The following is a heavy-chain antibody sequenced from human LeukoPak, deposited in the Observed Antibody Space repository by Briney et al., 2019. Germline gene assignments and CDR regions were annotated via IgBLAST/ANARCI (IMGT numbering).Heavy chain of an antibody. V-gene: IGHV5-51*01. CDR3: ARGARLVDGYNLLSPPDY. CDR2: IYPGDSDT. CDR1: GYSFTSYW. D-gene: IGHD5-24*01. Sequence: ESLKISCKGSGYSFTSYWIGWVRQMPGKGLDWMGIIYPGDSDTRYSPSFQGQVTISADKSISTAYLQWSSLKASDTAMYYCARGARLVDGYNLLSPPDYWGQGTLVTVSP. J-gene: IGHJ4*02.